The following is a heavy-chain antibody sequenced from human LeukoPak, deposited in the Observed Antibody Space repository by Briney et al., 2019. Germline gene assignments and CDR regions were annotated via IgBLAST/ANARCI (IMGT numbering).Heavy chain of an antibody. CDR1: GYTLTELS. CDR2: FDPEDGET. J-gene: IGHJ4*02. Sequence: ASVKVSCKVSGYTLTELSMHWVRQAPGKGLEWMGGFDPEDGETIYAQKFQGRVTMTEDTSTDTAYVELSSLRSEDTAVYYCAASGYPPGSFDYWGQGTLVTVSS. D-gene: IGHD3-22*01. CDR3: AASGYPPGSFDY. V-gene: IGHV1-24*01.